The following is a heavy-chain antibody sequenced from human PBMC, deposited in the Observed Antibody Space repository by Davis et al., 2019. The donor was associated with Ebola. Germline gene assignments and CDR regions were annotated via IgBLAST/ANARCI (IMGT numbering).Heavy chain of an antibody. V-gene: IGHV4-59*11. CDR1: GGSITTHH. CDR3: ARRLYYYGMDL. Sequence: MPSETLSLTCSVSGGSITTHHWSWIRQAPGKGLEWIGYIYDGVNTKYNPSLKSRVTISLDTSKNQFSLKLSSVAAADTAVYYCARRLYYYGMDLWGQGTTVTVSS. CDR2: IYDGVNT. J-gene: IGHJ6*02.